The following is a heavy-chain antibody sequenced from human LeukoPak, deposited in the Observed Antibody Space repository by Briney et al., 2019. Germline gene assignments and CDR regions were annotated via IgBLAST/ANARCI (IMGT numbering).Heavy chain of an antibody. D-gene: IGHD2-15*01. Sequence: ASVTVSCKASGYTFTSYDINWVRQATGQGLEWMGWMNPNSGNTGYAQKFQGRVTMTRNTSISTAYMELSSLRSEDTAVYYCARGRIARNWFDPWGQGTLVTVSS. CDR2: MNPNSGNT. J-gene: IGHJ5*02. CDR1: GYTFTSYD. CDR3: ARGRIARNWFDP. V-gene: IGHV1-8*01.